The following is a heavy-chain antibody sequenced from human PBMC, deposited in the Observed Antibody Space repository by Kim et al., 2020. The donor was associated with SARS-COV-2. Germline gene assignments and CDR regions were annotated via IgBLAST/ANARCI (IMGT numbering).Heavy chain of an antibody. Sequence: GGSLRLSCAASGFSFSLFSMDWVRQAPGKGLEWVAYISSGDDTIHYSDSANGRFTISRDNARNSVSMQMNNLRDEDTAVYYCARGWLQNSFDYWGQGTPVTVSS. CDR2: ISSGDDTI. V-gene: IGHV3-48*02. CDR1: GFSFSLFS. CDR3: ARGWLQNSFDY. J-gene: IGHJ4*02. D-gene: IGHD5-12*01.